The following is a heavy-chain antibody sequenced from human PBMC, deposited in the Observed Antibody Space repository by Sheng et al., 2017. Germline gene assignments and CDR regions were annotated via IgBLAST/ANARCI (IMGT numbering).Heavy chain of an antibody. CDR1: GFTFSSYG. Sequence: QVQLVESGGGVVQPGRSLRLSCAASGFTFSSYGMHWVRQAPGKGLEWVAVISYDGSNKYYADSVKGRFTISRDNSKNTLYLQMNSLRAEDTAVYYCAKDLGLLWFGELSPNYGM. CDR2: ISYDGSNK. CDR3: AKDLGLLWFGELSPNYGM. J-gene: IGHJ6*01. V-gene: IGHV3-30*18. D-gene: IGHD3-10*01.